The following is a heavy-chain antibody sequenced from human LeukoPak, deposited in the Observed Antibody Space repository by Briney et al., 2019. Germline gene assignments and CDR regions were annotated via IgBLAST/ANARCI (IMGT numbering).Heavy chain of an antibody. CDR2: IYNSGST. CDR1: GGSTSRHY. V-gene: IGHV4-59*11. Sequence: SETLSLTCTVSGGSTSRHYWSWIRQPPGKGLEWIGCIYNSGSTRYSPSLESRVSISEDRSKGQFSLKLNSVTAADTAVYFCARAPAGAIFYYGMDVWGPGTTVTASS. J-gene: IGHJ6*02. D-gene: IGHD3-10*01. CDR3: ARAPAGAIFYYGMDV.